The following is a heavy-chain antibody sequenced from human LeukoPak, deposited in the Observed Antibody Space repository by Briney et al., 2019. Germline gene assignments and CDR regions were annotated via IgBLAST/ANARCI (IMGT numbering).Heavy chain of an antibody. V-gene: IGHV4-4*07. CDR1: GGSISSYY. D-gene: IGHD6-13*01. CDR2: IYTSGST. Sequence: KPSETLSLICTVSGGSISSYYWSWIRQPAGKGLEWIGRIYTSGSTNYNPSLKSRVTMSVDTSKNQFSLKLSSVTAADTAVYYCARDHPHSSSWYRSNWFDPWGQGTLVTVSS. J-gene: IGHJ5*02. CDR3: ARDHPHSSSWYRSNWFDP.